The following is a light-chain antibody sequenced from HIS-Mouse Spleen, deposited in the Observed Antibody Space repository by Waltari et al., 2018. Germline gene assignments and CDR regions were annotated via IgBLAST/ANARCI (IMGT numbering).Light chain of an antibody. CDR3: CSYAGSSTFERV. CDR1: SSDVWSYNS. CDR2: EGS. V-gene: IGLV2-23*03. J-gene: IGLJ3*02. Sequence: QSALTQPASVSGSPGQSIPISCTGTSSDVWSYNSSSWYQQHPGKAPKLMIYEGSKWPSGVSNRFSGSKSGNTASLTISGLQAEDEADYYCCSYAGSSTFERVFGGGTKLTVL.